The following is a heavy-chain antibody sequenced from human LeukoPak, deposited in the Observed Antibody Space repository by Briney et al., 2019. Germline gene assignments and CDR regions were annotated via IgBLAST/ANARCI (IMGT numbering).Heavy chain of an antibody. CDR1: GGSISSYY. D-gene: IGHD3-16*01. Sequence: SETLSLTCTVSGGSISSYYWSWIRQPPGKGLEWIGYIYYSGSTNYNPSLKSRVTISVGTSKNQFSLKLSSVTAADTAVYYCARRGWGYFDYWGQGTLVTVSS. J-gene: IGHJ4*02. CDR2: IYYSGST. CDR3: ARRGWGYFDY. V-gene: IGHV4-59*08.